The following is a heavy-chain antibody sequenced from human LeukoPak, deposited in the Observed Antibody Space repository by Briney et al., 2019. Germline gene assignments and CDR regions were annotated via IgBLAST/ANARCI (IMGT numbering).Heavy chain of an antibody. V-gene: IGHV3-21*04. CDR3: AKDAYYAPDNWFDP. Sequence: KAGGSLRLSCAASGFTFSNYITNWVRQAPGKGLEWVSSISSSGSYINYADSVKGRFTISRDNSKNTLYLQMNSLRAEDTAVYYCAKDAYYAPDNWFDPWGQGTLVTVSS. J-gene: IGHJ5*02. D-gene: IGHD2/OR15-2a*01. CDR2: ISSSGSYI. CDR1: GFTFSNYI.